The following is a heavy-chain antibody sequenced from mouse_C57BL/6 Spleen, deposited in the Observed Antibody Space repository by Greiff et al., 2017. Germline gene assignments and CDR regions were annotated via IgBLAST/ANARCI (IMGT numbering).Heavy chain of an antibody. CDR1: GYTFTDYN. J-gene: IGHJ3*01. CDR2: INPNNGGT. CDR3: ARGSFYDYASPFAY. V-gene: IGHV1-22*01. D-gene: IGHD2-4*01. Sequence: EVKLQESGPELVKPGASVKMSCKASGYTFTDYNMHWVKQSHGKSLEWIGYINPNNGGTSYNQKFKGKATLTVNKSSSTAYMDLRSLTSEDSAVYYCARGSFYDYASPFAYWGQGTLVTVSA.